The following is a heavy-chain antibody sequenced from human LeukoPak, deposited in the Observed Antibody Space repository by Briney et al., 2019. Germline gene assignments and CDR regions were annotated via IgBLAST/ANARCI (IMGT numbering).Heavy chain of an antibody. CDR3: ARHRGYCSSTSCHPFDY. Sequence: SETLSLTCTVSGGSITNSSYYWGWIRQPPGKGLEWVGSLYYSGVTYSDPSLESRVTISVGTFKNQFSLRLSSVTAADTAAYFCARHRGYCSSTSCHPFDYWGQGTLVTVSS. V-gene: IGHV4-39*01. D-gene: IGHD2-2*01. CDR2: LYYSGVT. CDR1: GGSITNSSYY. J-gene: IGHJ4*02.